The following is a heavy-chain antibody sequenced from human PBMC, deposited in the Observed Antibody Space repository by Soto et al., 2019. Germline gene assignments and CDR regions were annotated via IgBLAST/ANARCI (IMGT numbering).Heavy chain of an antibody. J-gene: IGHJ6*02. Sequence: PSETLSLTCTVSGGSISSYYWSWIRQPPGKGLEWIGYIYYSGSTNYNPSLKSRVTISVDTSKNQFSLKLSSVTAADTAVYYCARSNYYYYYGMDVWGQGTTVTVSS. CDR1: GGSISSYY. V-gene: IGHV4-59*01. CDR2: IYYSGST. CDR3: ARSNYYYYYGMDV.